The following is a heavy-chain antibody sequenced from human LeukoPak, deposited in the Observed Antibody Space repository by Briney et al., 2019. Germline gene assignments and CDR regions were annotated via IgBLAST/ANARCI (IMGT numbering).Heavy chain of an antibody. CDR1: GFTFSSYS. D-gene: IGHD5-18*01. CDR2: ISSSSSTI. J-gene: IGHJ4*02. CDR3: ARIQLWSN. V-gene: IGHV3-48*01. Sequence: PGGSLRLSCAASGFTFSSYSMTWVRQAPGKGLEWVSYISSSSSTIYYADSVKGRFTISRDNAKNSLYLQMNSLRAEDTAVYYCARIQLWSNWGQGTLVTVSS.